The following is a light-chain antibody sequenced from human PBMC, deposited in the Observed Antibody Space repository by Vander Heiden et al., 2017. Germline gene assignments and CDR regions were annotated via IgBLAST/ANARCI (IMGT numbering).Light chain of an antibody. V-gene: IGKV1-39*01. Sequence: IKMTQSPSSLFASVGDRVTITCRASQTISSYLNWYQQKPGKAPKLLIYAASSLQSGVPSRFSGSGSGTDFTLTISSLQPEDFATYYCQQSYTTPLIFGPGTKVDIK. CDR2: AAS. J-gene: IGKJ3*01. CDR3: QQSYTTPLI. CDR1: QTISSY.